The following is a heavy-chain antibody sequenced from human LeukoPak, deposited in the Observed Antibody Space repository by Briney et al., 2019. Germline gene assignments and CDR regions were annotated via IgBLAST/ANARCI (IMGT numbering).Heavy chain of an antibody. CDR2: IYPSDSDT. D-gene: IGHD2-15*01. J-gene: IGHJ4*02. CDR1: GYSFSNDW. V-gene: IGHV5-51*01. CDR3: ARRGCIGGTCYGY. Sequence: GESLKISCKGSGYSFSNDWIGWVRQVTGKGLEWRGIIYPSDSDTMYSPSFQGQVTISADKSISTAYLQWNSLGASDTAMYYCARRGCIGGTCYGYWGQGTLVTVSS.